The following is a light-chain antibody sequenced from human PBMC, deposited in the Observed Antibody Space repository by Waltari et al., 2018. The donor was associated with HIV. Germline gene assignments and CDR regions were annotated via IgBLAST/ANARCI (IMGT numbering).Light chain of an antibody. Sequence: LVLTLSPATMPLSPRATATLSCRASQRVSASHLAWYQQKPGKAPRLLIFGASDRATGVQDRFRGSGSGTDFTLTISRLETEDFAVYYCQQYETPPPRFTFGPGTKVEIK. CDR1: QRVSASH. CDR2: GAS. J-gene: IGKJ3*01. V-gene: IGKV3-20*01. CDR3: QQYETPPPRFT.